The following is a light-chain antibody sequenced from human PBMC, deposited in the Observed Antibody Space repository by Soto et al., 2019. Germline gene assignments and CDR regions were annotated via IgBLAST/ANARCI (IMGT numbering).Light chain of an antibody. CDR2: QDS. CDR1: KLGDKY. V-gene: IGLV3-1*01. J-gene: IGLJ2*01. Sequence: SYELTQPPSVSVSPGQTASITCSGDKLGDKYACWYQQKPGQSPVLVIYQDSKRPSGITERFSGSNSGNTAPLTISGTQAMDEADYCCQAWDSSTVVFGGGTTVTVL. CDR3: QAWDSSTVV.